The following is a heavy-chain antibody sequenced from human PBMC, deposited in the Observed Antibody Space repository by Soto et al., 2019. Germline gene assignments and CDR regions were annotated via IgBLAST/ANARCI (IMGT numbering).Heavy chain of an antibody. J-gene: IGHJ6*03. Sequence: SGPTLVNPTETLTLTCTVSGFSLSNARMGVSWIRQPPGKALEWLAHIFSNDEKSYSTSLKSRLTISKDTSKSQVVLTMTNMDPVDTATYYCARRGIAAPPSDYYYYMDVWGKGTTVTVSS. CDR2: IFSNDEK. CDR1: GFSLSNARMG. D-gene: IGHD6-13*01. V-gene: IGHV2-26*01. CDR3: ARRGIAAPPSDYYYYMDV.